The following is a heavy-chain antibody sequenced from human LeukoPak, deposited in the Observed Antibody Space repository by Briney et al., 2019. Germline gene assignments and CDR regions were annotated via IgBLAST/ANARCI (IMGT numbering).Heavy chain of an antibody. CDR3: ATSYSSSWSSYDY. J-gene: IGHJ4*02. D-gene: IGHD6-13*01. CDR2: FYTSGNT. Sequence: SETLSLTGTVSGGSISDYYWTWIRQPAGKGLEWIGRFYTSGNTNYNPSLKSRVTMSVDTSKNQFSLKLSSVTAADTAVYYCATSYSSSWSSYDYWGQGTLVTVSS. CDR1: GGSISDYY. V-gene: IGHV4-4*07.